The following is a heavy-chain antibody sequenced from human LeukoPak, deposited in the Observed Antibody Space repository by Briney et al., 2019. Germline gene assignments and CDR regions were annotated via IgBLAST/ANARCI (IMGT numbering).Heavy chain of an antibody. CDR2: INPNSGGT. D-gene: IGHD6-19*01. Sequence: ASVKVSCKASGYTFTGYYMHWVRQAPGQGLEWMGRINPNSGGTNYAQKFQGRVTMTRDTSISTAHMELSRLRSDDTAVYYCAREIVAGTNFDYWGQGTLVTVSS. V-gene: IGHV1-2*06. CDR3: AREIVAGTNFDY. J-gene: IGHJ4*02. CDR1: GYTFTGYY.